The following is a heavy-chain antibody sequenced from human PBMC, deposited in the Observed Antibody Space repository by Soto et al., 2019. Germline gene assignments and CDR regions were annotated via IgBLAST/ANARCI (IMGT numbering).Heavy chain of an antibody. CDR1: GFSLSDHY. CDR3: VRAMYYTDSSGYTRCFDY. Sequence: VQLVESGGGLVQPGGSLRLSCAASGFSLSDHYIDWVRQAPGKGLEWVGRSSDKAQGYSTEYAASVKGRFTTSRDDSKNSVLLQMNSLKTEDTAVYYCVRAMYYTDSSGYTRCFDYLGQGTLVTVSS. J-gene: IGHJ4*02. V-gene: IGHV3-72*01. CDR2: SSDKAQGYST. D-gene: IGHD3-22*01.